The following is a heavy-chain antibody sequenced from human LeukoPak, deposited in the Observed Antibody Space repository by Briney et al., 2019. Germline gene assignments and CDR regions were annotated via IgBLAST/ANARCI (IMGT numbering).Heavy chain of an antibody. J-gene: IGHJ4*02. D-gene: IGHD3-16*02. Sequence: SETLSLTCAVYGGSFSGYYWSWIRQPPGKGLEWIGEINHSGSTNYNPSLKSRVTISVDTSKNQFSLKLSSVTAADTAVYYCARARYDYVWGSYRPRPYYFDYWGQGTLVTVSS. CDR3: ARARYDYVWGSYRPRPYYFDY. V-gene: IGHV4-34*01. CDR1: GGSFSGYY. CDR2: INHSGST.